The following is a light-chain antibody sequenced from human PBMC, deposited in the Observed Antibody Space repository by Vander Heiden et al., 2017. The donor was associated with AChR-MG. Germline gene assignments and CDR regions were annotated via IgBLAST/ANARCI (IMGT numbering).Light chain of an antibody. Sequence: DIQMTQSPSTLSASVGDRVTITCRASQNIHSWLAWYQQKPGKAPKLLIYKASNLESGFPSRFSGSGSGTEFTLTISSLQPDDVATYNCQQHNSYWITFGQGTRLEIK. CDR2: KAS. CDR1: QNIHSW. V-gene: IGKV1-5*03. CDR3: QQHNSYWIT. J-gene: IGKJ5*01.